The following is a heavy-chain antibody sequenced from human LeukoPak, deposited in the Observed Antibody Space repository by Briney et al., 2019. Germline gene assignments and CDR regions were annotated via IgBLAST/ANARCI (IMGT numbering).Heavy chain of an antibody. V-gene: IGHV3-7*01. D-gene: IGHD3-10*02. Sequence: GGSLRLSCAASGFTFTNNFMSWVRQVPGKGLEWVANIKQDGSETTYAGSVRGRFTTFRDNAKDSVYLQMNSLRAEDTAVYYCAELGITMIGGVWGKGTTVTISS. CDR3: AELGITMIGGV. J-gene: IGHJ6*04. CDR1: GFTFTNNF. CDR2: IKQDGSET.